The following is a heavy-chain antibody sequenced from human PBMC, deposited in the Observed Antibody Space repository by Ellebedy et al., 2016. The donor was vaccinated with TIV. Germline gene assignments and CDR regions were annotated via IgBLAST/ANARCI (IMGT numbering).Heavy chain of an antibody. CDR2: IYYSGCT. CDR3: ATSYDSSGYYDDDAFDI. CDR1: GGSISTYY. Sequence: MPSETLSLTCTVSGGSISTYYWSWIRQPPGKGPERIGYIYYSGCTKYNPSLKSRVTMSVDTSKKQFSLNLSSVTAADTAVYYCATSYDSSGYYDDDAFDIWGQGTMVTVSS. J-gene: IGHJ3*02. V-gene: IGHV4-59*01. D-gene: IGHD3-22*01.